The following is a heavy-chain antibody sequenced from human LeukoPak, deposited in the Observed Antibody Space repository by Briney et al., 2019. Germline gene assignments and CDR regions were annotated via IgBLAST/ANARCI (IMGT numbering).Heavy chain of an antibody. CDR1: GFTFTDYN. CDR2: ITSDSRYK. D-gene: IGHD6-19*01. J-gene: IGHJ4*02. V-gene: IGHV3-21*04. CDR3: ATNPPGIAVAGNGNFDN. Sequence: GGSLRLSCAASGFTFTDYNMNWVRQAPGKSLEWVSSITSDSRYKYYVDSVKGRFTISRDNAKNSLYLQMESLRAEDTAFYYCATNPPGIAVAGNGNFDNWGQGTLVTVSS.